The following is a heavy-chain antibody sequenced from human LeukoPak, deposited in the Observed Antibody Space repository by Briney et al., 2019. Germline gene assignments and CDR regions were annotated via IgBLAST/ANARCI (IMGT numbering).Heavy chain of an antibody. CDR3: ARGSRYLDL. V-gene: IGHV4-34*01. J-gene: IGHJ2*01. Sequence: SETLSLTCAVYGGSFSGYYWSWIRQPPGKGLEWIGEINHSGSTNYNPSLKSRVTISVDTSKNQFSLKLSSVTAADTAVYYCARGSRYLDLWGRGTLVTVSS. CDR1: GGSFSGYY. CDR2: INHSGST.